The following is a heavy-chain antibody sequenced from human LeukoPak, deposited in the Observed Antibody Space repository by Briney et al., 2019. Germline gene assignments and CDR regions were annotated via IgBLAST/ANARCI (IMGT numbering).Heavy chain of an antibody. CDR1: GGSISSYY. V-gene: IGHV4-59*01. CDR2: IYYSGST. CDR3: ATGDFWGRANYFDY. J-gene: IGHJ4*02. D-gene: IGHD3-3*01. Sequence: SETLSLTCTVSGGSISSYYWNWIRQPPGKGLEWIGYIYYSGSTNYNPSLKSRVTISVDTSKNQFSLKLSSVTAADTAVYYCATGDFWGRANYFDYWGQGTLVTVSS.